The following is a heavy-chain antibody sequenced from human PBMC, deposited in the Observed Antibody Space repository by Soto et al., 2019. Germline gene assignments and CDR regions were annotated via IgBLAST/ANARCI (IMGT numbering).Heavy chain of an antibody. J-gene: IGHJ3*02. V-gene: IGHV1-18*01. Sequence: QVQLVQSGAEVKKPGASVKVSCKASGYTFTSYGISWVRQAPGQGLEWMGWISAYNGNTNYAQKLQGRVTMTTDTSTSTAYMVLRSLRSDDTAVYYCARGRGYYGDYSGRAFDIWGQGTMVTVSS. CDR2: ISAYNGNT. D-gene: IGHD4-17*01. CDR1: GYTFTSYG. CDR3: ARGRGYYGDYSGRAFDI.